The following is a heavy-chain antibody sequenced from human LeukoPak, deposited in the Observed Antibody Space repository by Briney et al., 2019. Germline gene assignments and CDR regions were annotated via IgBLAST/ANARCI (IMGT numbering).Heavy chain of an antibody. D-gene: IGHD3-22*01. J-gene: IGHJ6*02. CDR3: ARSPPYYDSSGYYLGYYYGMDV. Sequence: SETLSLTCAVYGGFFSGYYWSWIRQPPGKGLEWIGEINHSGSTNYNPSLKSRVTISVDTSKNQFSLKLSSVTAADTAVYYCARSPPYYDSSGYYLGYYYGMDVWGQGTTVTVSS. V-gene: IGHV4-34*01. CDR1: GGFFSGYY. CDR2: INHSGST.